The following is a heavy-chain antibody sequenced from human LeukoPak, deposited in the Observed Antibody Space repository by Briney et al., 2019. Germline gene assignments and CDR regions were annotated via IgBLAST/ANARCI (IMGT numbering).Heavy chain of an antibody. Sequence: SQTLSLTCAVSGDSVSGKTVAWNWIRLSPSRGLEWVGRTYFRSVWIFEYALSVKGRVTISPDTSKNQFSLHLNSVSPDDAAVYYCAGAPDDLLHGRAFDIWDQGTVVTVSS. CDR2: TYFRSVWIF. CDR3: AGAPDDLLHGRAFDI. CDR1: GDSVSGKTVA. V-gene: IGHV6-1*01. J-gene: IGHJ3*02. D-gene: IGHD3-3*01.